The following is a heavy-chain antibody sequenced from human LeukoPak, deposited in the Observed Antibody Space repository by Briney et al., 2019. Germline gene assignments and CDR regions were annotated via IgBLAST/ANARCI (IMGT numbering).Heavy chain of an antibody. J-gene: IGHJ5*02. V-gene: IGHV3-23*01. CDR1: GFTFSTYG. CDR2: VSSTGSGT. D-gene: IGHD3-10*01. CDR3: AKDGPLLWFGPTDA. Sequence: GGSLRLSCVASGFTFSTYGMSWVRQAPGKWLEWVAAVSSTGSGTYYPDPLKGRFIISRDNSQNTVFLQMSSLRPEDTAFYFCAKDGPLLWFGPTDAWGQGILVTVSS.